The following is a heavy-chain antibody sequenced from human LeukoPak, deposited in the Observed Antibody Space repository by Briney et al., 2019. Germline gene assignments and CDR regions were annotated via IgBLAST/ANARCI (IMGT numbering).Heavy chain of an antibody. CDR2: ISYDGYYK. J-gene: IGHJ4*02. D-gene: IGHD4-23*01. CDR1: GFTFRTYT. Sequence: PGGSLRLSCAASGFTFRTYTMHWVRQAPGKGLEWVASISYDGYYKYYAESVKGPFIISIDNSKNTLYLQINSLRADDTAVYYCASAGAVTDSFVHWGEGTVVIVSS. V-gene: IGHV3-30-3*01. CDR3: ASAGAVTDSFVH.